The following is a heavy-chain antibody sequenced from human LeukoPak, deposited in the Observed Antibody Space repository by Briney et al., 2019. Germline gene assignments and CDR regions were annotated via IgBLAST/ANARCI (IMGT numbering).Heavy chain of an antibody. CDR3: ARAPQDYYYYGMDV. D-gene: IGHD2-15*01. CDR1: GDIVSHINVA. J-gene: IGHJ6*02. CDR2: TYYRSKWYN. V-gene: IGHV6-1*01. Sequence: SQTLSLTCAISGDIVSHINVAWNWIRQSPSRGLEWLGRTYYRSKWYNDYAVSVKSRITINPDTSKNQFSLQLNSVTPEDTAVYYCARAPQDYYYYGMDVWGQGTTVTVSS.